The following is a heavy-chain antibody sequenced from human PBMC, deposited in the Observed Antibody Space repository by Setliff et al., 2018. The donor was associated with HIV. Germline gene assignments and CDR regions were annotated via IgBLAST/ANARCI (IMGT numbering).Heavy chain of an antibody. Sequence: KPSETLSLTCAVYGGSFSGYYWSWIRQPPGKGLEWIGEANHSGSTNYNPSLKSRVTISVDMPKNQFSLKLSSVTAADTAVYYCARARATETTFHYFDYYMDVWGKGTTVTVSS. CDR1: GGSFSGYY. CDR2: ANHSGST. CDR3: ARARATETTFHYFDYYMDV. J-gene: IGHJ6*03. D-gene: IGHD4-4*01. V-gene: IGHV4-34*01.